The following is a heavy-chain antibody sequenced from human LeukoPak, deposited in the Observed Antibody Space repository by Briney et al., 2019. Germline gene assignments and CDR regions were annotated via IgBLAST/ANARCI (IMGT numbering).Heavy chain of an antibody. Sequence: GGSLRLSCAASGFTFSSNYMTWVRQAPGKGLEWVSVVCSDGNTYYADSVKGRFTISRDNSKNTLYLQMNSLRAEDTAVYYCARDVRGGYHDYWGQGTLVTVSS. CDR3: ARDVRGGYHDY. J-gene: IGHJ4*02. D-gene: IGHD5-18*01. CDR1: GFTFSSNY. CDR2: VCSDGNT. V-gene: IGHV3-66*01.